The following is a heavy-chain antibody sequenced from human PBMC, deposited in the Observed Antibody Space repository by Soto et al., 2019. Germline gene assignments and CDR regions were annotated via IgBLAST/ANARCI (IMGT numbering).Heavy chain of an antibody. Sequence: GGSLRLSCTGSGFIFSRFPMHWVRRAPGKGLDWVAVIADDGTIENYAESVKGRFIISRDNSKNTLYLQMNSLRPEDTAVYYCARDSTGWQYWGQGTLVTAPQ. CDR1: GFIFSRFP. V-gene: IGHV3-30-3*01. J-gene: IGHJ4*02. D-gene: IGHD6-19*01. CDR3: ARDSTGWQY. CDR2: IADDGTIE.